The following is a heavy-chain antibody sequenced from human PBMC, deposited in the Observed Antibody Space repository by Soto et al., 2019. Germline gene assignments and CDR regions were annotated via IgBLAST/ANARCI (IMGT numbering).Heavy chain of an antibody. J-gene: IGHJ6*03. CDR3: ASGRPGGTVYYYYFIDL. D-gene: IGHD4-17*01. V-gene: IGHV1-8*01. CDR2: MNTDSGHA. CDR1: GYTFTRYD. Sequence: QEQLVQSGAEVKKPGASVKVSCKTSGYTFTRYDMNWVRQAPGQGLEWMGWMNTDSGHAESAQQFQGRFTMTRDTSIRTVYMELSSLRSDDTAVYYCASGRPGGTVYYYYFIDLLGTGTSVTVSS.